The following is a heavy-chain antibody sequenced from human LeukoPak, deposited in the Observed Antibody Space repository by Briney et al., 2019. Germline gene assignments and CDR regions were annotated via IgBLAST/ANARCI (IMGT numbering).Heavy chain of an antibody. V-gene: IGHV3-7*01. CDR1: GFTFSMYW. Sequence: PGGSLRLSCAASGFTFSMYWMSWVRQAPGKGLEWVASMKQDGSEEYYVDSVKGRFTISRDNAKNSVYLQMNSLRAEDTAVYYCANLRWFFDHWGQGTLVTVSS. J-gene: IGHJ4*02. D-gene: IGHD4-23*01. CDR2: MKQDGSEE. CDR3: ANLRWFFDH.